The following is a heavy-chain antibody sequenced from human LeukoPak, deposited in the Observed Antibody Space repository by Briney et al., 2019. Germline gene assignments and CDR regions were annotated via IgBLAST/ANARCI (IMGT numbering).Heavy chain of an antibody. Sequence: SETLSLTCAVYGGSFSGYYWSWIRQPPGKGLEWIGEINHSGSTNYNPPLKSRVTISVDTSKNQFSLKLSSVTAADTAVYYCARNSIAAAGTYYYGMDVWGQGSTVTDSS. D-gene: IGHD6-13*01. CDR1: GGSFSGYY. CDR3: ARNSIAAAGTYYYGMDV. CDR2: INHSGST. V-gene: IGHV4-34*01. J-gene: IGHJ6*02.